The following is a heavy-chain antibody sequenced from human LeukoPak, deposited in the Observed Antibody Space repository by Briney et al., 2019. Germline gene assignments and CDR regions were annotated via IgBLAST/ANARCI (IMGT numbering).Heavy chain of an antibody. Sequence: PSETLSLTCTVSGGSITRYYWTWLRQPPGKGLEWIGYIFSNGSTNYNPSLKSRVAISLDTSKRQFSLRLTSVTAADTAVYYCARDGCSSTSCYSDYYYGMDVWGQGTTVTVSS. CDR3: ARDGCSSTSCYSDYYYGMDV. J-gene: IGHJ6*02. CDR2: IFSNGST. V-gene: IGHV4-59*01. CDR1: GGSITRYY. D-gene: IGHD2-2*01.